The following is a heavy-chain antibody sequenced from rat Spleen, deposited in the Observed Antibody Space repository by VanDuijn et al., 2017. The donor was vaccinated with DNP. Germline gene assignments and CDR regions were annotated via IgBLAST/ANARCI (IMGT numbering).Heavy chain of an antibody. J-gene: IGHJ3*01. CDR3: VTFNGHWFAY. D-gene: IGHD4-1*01. CDR1: GFAFSDHN. V-gene: IGHV5S10*01. Sequence: EVQLVESGGGLVQPGGSLKISCAASGFAFSDHNMAWVRQAPKKGLEWVAAILYDGSRTYYRDSVRGRFTISRDDAKSTLYLQMDSLRSEDTATYYCVTFNGHWFAYWGQGTLVTVSS. CDR2: ILYDGSRT.